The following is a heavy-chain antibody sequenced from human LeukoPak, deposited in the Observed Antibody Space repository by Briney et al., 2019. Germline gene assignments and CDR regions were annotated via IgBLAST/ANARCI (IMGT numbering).Heavy chain of an antibody. V-gene: IGHV3-7*05. CDR3: ARHVGGLFDY. D-gene: IGHD2-15*01. CDR2: IKQDGSEM. J-gene: IGHJ4*02. Sequence: GGSLRLSCAASGCTFSSYWMTWVRQAPGKGLEWVANIKQDGSEMYNVDSVKGRFTISRDNAKNSLYLQMNSLRAEDTAVYYCARHVGGLFDYWGQGTLVTVSS. CDR1: GCTFSSYW.